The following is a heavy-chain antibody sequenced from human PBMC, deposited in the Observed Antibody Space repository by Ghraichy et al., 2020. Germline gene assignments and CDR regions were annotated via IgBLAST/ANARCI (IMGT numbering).Heavy chain of an antibody. CDR3: ARRRELWSAAEGDAFDM. J-gene: IGHJ3*02. Sequence: SETLSLTCAVYVGSFSGYYWSWIRQPPGKGLEWIGEINPTGSTNNSPSLKSRLTMLVDTSKNQFSLKLKSVTAAATAVYYCARRRELWSAAEGDAFDMWGQGTMVTVSS. CDR2: INPTGST. D-gene: IGHD5-18*01. CDR1: VGSFSGYY. V-gene: IGHV4-34*01.